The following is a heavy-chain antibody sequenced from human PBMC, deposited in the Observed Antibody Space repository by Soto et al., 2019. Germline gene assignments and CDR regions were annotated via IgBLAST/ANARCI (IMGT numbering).Heavy chain of an antibody. J-gene: IGHJ4*02. CDR2: INTSNDNK. CDR1: GYTFTNYG. CDR3: ARDPGAASFDF. V-gene: IGHV1-18*01. D-gene: IGHD2-15*01. Sequence: XSVRVSCRASGYTFTNYGISLLRHTPGEGLEWVGWINTSNDNKLYAQKLQGRLPLTTDTSTSTAYMDLTTLRSDDTAVYFCARDPGAASFDFWAQGTLVTVS.